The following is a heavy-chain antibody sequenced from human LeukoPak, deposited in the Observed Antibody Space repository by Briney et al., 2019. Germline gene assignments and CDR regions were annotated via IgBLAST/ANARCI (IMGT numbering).Heavy chain of an antibody. Sequence: GGSLRLSCAASGFTVSSNYMSWVHQAPGKGLEWVSVIYSGGSTYYADSVKGRFTISRDNSKNTLYLQMNSLRAEDTAVYYCASLVGATNYFYWGQGTLVTVSS. CDR1: GFTVSSNY. V-gene: IGHV3-66*02. CDR2: IYSGGST. J-gene: IGHJ4*02. D-gene: IGHD1-26*01. CDR3: ASLVGATNYFY.